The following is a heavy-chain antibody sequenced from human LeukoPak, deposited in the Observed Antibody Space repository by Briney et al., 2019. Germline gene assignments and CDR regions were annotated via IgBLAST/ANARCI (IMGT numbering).Heavy chain of an antibody. CDR1: GYTFTSYG. Sequence: ASVKVSCKASGYTFTSYGISWVRQAPGQGLEWMGWISAYNGNTNYAQKLQGRVTMTTDTSTSTAYMELRSLRSDDTAVYYCARRVVSIPAIRPDNWFDPWGQGTLVTVSS. CDR3: ARRVVSIPAIRPDNWFDP. D-gene: IGHD2-2*01. J-gene: IGHJ5*02. V-gene: IGHV1-18*01. CDR2: ISAYNGNT.